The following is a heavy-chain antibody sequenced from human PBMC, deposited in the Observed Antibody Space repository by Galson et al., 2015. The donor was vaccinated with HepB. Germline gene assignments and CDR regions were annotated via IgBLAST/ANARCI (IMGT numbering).Heavy chain of an antibody. CDR3: ATTRADMITFGGVNSTYWYFDL. CDR2: FDPEDGET. CDR1: GYTLTELS. J-gene: IGHJ2*01. Sequence: SVKVSCKVSGYTLTELSMHWVRQAPGKGLEWMGGFDPEDGETIYAQKFQGRVTMTEDTSTDTAYMELSSLRSEDTAVYYCATTRADMITFGGVNSTYWYFDLWGRGTLVTVSS. V-gene: IGHV1-24*01. D-gene: IGHD3-16*01.